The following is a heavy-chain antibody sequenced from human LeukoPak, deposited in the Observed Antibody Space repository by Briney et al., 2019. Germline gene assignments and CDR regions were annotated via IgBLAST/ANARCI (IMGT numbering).Heavy chain of an antibody. D-gene: IGHD1-1*01. CDR2: IYYSGTT. CDR3: ARHRRVTNWYVDF. J-gene: IGHJ4*02. Sequence: SETLSLTCTVSGGSISTNSNFFWGWIRQPPGKGLDWIGIIYYSGTTYYNPSLKSRVTIFVDTSKNLFSLRLTSVTAADTAVYYCARHRRVTNWYVDFWGQGALVTVSS. CDR1: GGSISTNSNFF. V-gene: IGHV4-39*01.